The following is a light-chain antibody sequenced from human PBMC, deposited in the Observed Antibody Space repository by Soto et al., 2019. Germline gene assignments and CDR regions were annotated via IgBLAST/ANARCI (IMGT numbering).Light chain of an antibody. CDR3: SSYTSNRPYV. Sequence: QSVLTHPASVSGSPVQSVTISCTGTSSDVGGYDYVSWYQQHPGKAPKLIIYEVSNRPSGVSNRFSGSKSGNTASLTISGLQAEDEADYYCSSYTSNRPYVFGTGTKATVL. V-gene: IGLV2-14*01. J-gene: IGLJ1*01. CDR1: SSDVGGYDY. CDR2: EVS.